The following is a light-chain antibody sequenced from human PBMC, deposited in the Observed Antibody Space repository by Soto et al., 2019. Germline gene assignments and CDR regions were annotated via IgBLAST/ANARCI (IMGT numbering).Light chain of an antibody. CDR2: EVT. CDR1: SSDIGSYDL. CDR3: SSYTTSSSYV. Sequence: QSALTQPASVSGSPGQSITISCTGTSSDIGSYDLVSWYQQHPGTAPKLIIYEVTKRPSGVSTRFSGSKSGNTASLTISGLQAVDEADYYCSSYTTSSSYVFGTGTKVTVL. V-gene: IGLV2-14*02. J-gene: IGLJ1*01.